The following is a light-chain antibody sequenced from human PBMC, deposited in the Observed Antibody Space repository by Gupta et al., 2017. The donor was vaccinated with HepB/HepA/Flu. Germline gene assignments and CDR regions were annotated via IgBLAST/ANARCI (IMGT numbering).Light chain of an antibody. V-gene: IGKV3D-15*01. CDR3: LQDNNWPAT. J-gene: IGKJ1*01. CDR2: DAS. Sequence: EILVTQAPASLSVSPGERVTLSCTASQSVGTNFAWFQHRPGQAPRLLIYDASSRATGIPDRFSAGGSETEFGLTISRLQSEDSAVYYCLQDNNWPATFGQGTTVEIK. CDR1: QSVGTN.